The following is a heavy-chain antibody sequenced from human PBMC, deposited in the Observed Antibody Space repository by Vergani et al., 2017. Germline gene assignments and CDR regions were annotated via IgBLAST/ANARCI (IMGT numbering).Heavy chain of an antibody. CDR3: VGGGRGGHGDFLSRLGP. CDR1: GFTFSACP. CDR2: ISNDGGNK. J-gene: IGHJ5*02. Sequence: VQLLQSGGGVIQPGGSVRLSCAASGFTFSACPMTWVRQAPGKGLEWVAVISNDGGNKYYADSVKGRFTIYKDNTVDMLSLQMNSLRPDDTAVYYCVGGGRGGHGDFLSRLGPWGQGTRVIVSS. D-gene: IGHD3-3*01. V-gene: IGHV3-30*03.